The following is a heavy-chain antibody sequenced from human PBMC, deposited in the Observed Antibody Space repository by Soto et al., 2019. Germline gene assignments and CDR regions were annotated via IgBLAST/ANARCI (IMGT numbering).Heavy chain of an antibody. CDR2: ISGSGGST. CDR3: AGLITFGGVIVYPDY. V-gene: IGHV3-23*01. Sequence: GGSLRLSCAASGFTFSSYAMSWARQAPGKGLEWVSAISGSGGSTYYADSVKGRFTISRDNSKNTLYLQMNSLRAEDTAVYYCAGLITFGGVIVYPDYWGQGTLVTVSS. CDR1: GFTFSSYA. D-gene: IGHD3-16*02. J-gene: IGHJ4*02.